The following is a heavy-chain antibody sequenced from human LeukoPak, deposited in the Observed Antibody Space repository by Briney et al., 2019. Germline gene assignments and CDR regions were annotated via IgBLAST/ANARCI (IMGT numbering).Heavy chain of an antibody. Sequence: GGSLRLSCAASGFTFSSYAMSWVRQALGKGLECVSAISGSDGSAYYADSVKGRFTISRDNSKNTLYLQMNSLRAEDTAVYYCAISGYSSGWYLGALFDYWGQGTLVTVSS. V-gene: IGHV3-23*01. CDR3: AISGYSSGWYLGALFDY. J-gene: IGHJ4*02. D-gene: IGHD6-19*01. CDR2: ISGSDGSA. CDR1: GFTFSSYA.